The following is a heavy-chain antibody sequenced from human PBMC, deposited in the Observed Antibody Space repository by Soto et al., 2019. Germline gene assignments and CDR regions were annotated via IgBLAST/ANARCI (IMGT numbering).Heavy chain of an antibody. V-gene: IGHV1-18*01. CDR2: ISTYNGNT. CDR3: ARGPTDYYDNSANYFLDY. J-gene: IGHJ4*02. CDR1: GYTFITYG. D-gene: IGHD3-22*01. Sequence: QVPLVKSGAEVNKPGASVKVSCKASGYTFITYGVSWVRQAPGQGLDWLGWISTYNGNTRYAERLQGRVTMTTDTTTNTAYMELRNLRSDDTAVYYCARGPTDYYDNSANYFLDYWGQGTLVTVSS.